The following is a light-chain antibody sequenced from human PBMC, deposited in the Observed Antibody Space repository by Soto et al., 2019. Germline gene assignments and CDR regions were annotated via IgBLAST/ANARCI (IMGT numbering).Light chain of an antibody. CDR2: KAS. V-gene: IGKV1-5*03. J-gene: IGKJ1*01. CDR1: ESISSW. CDR3: QQYSAKWS. Sequence: DIQMTQSPSTLSASVGDRVTITCRASESISSWLAWLQQKPGRAPKLLIYKASILESGVSSRLSGSESATDFSRNISSLQLEDFATYYCQQYSAKWSFGHGTKVEIK.